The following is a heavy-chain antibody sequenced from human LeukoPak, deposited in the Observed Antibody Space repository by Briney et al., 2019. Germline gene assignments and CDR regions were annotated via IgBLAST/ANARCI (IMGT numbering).Heavy chain of an antibody. CDR1: GYTLTELS. CDR3: ARVGGGGYDPVDY. Sequence: ASVTVSCKVSGYTLTELSMHWVRQAPGKGLEWMGGFDPEDGETIYAQKFQGRVTMTTDTSTSTAYMELRSLRSDDTAVYYCARVGGGGYDPVDYWGQGTLVTVSS. CDR2: FDPEDGET. D-gene: IGHD5-12*01. J-gene: IGHJ4*02. V-gene: IGHV1-24*01.